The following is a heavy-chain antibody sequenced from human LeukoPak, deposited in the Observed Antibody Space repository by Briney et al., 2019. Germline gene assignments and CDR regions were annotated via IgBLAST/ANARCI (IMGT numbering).Heavy chain of an antibody. CDR1: GYTFTSYD. V-gene: IGHV1-8*01. CDR2: MNPNSGNT. D-gene: IGHD6-19*01. CDR3: AREFRREYSSGWYVFP. J-gene: IGHJ5*02. Sequence: ASVKVSCKASGYTFTSYDINWVRQATGQGLEWMGWMNPNSGNTGYAQKFQGRVTTTRNTSISTAYMELSSLRSEDTAVYYCAREFRREYSSGWYVFPWGQGTLVTVSS.